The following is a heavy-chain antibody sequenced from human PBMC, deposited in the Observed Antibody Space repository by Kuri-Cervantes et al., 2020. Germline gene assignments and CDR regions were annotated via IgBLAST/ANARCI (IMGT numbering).Heavy chain of an antibody. CDR1: GFTFSSYA. CDR3: AKGKGDEIAVARYYYYGMDV. Sequence: SLKISCAASGFTFSSYAMSWVRQAPGKGLEWVSGISWNSGSIGYADSVKGRFTISRDNAKNSLYLQTNSLRAEDTALYYCAKGKGDEIAVARYYYYGMDVWGQGTTVTVSS. D-gene: IGHD6-19*01. V-gene: IGHV3-9*01. CDR2: ISWNSGSI. J-gene: IGHJ6*02.